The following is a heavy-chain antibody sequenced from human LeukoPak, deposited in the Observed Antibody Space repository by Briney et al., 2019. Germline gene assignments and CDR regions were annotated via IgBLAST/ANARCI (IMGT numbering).Heavy chain of an antibody. Sequence: SVKVSCKASGGTFSIYAISWVRQAPGQGLEWMGGIIPIFGTANYAHEFQGRVTITADKSTSTAYMELSSLRSEDTAVYYCATVLRYFDWLLPPDYWGQGTLVTVSS. CDR3: ATVLRYFDWLLPPDY. J-gene: IGHJ4*02. CDR2: IIPIFGTA. CDR1: GGTFSIYA. D-gene: IGHD3-9*01. V-gene: IGHV1-69*06.